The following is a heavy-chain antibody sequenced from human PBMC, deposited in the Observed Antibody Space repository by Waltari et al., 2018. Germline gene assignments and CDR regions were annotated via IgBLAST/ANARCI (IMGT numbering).Heavy chain of an antibody. CDR1: GGTFSSYT. D-gene: IGHD3-22*01. CDR2: IIPILVIA. CDR3: ARASYYDTQTGAFDI. J-gene: IGHJ3*02. V-gene: IGHV1-69*02. Sequence: QVQLVQSGAEVKKPGSSVKVSCKASGGTFSSYTISWVRQAPGQGLEWMGRIIPILVIANYAQKFQGRVTITADKSTSTAYMELSSLRSEDTAVYYCARASYYDTQTGAFDIWGQGTMVTVSS.